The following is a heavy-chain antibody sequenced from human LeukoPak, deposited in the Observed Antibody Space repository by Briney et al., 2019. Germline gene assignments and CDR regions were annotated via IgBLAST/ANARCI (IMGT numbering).Heavy chain of an antibody. V-gene: IGHV4-4*07. Sequence: SETLSLTCTVSGGSISSYYWSWIRQPAGKGLEWIGRIYTSGSTNYNPSLKSRVTMSVDTSKNQFSLKLSSVTAADTAVYYCARDWSSGYYDAFDIWGQGTMVTVSS. CDR2: IYTSGST. J-gene: IGHJ3*02. D-gene: IGHD3-22*01. CDR1: GGSISSYY. CDR3: ARDWSSGYYDAFDI.